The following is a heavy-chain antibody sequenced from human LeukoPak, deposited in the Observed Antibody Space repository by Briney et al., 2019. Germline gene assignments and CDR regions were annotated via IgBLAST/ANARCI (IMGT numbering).Heavy chain of an antibody. V-gene: IGHV4-34*01. CDR3: ARALKGYCSGGSCYPGGMDV. CDR2: INHSGST. CDR1: GGSFNGYY. D-gene: IGHD2-15*01. Sequence: PSETLSLTCAVYGGSFNGYYWSWIRQPTGKGLEWIGEINHSGSTNYNPSLKSRVTISVDTSKNQFSLKLSSVTAADTAVYYCARALKGYCSGGSCYPGGMDVWGQGTTVTVSS. J-gene: IGHJ6*02.